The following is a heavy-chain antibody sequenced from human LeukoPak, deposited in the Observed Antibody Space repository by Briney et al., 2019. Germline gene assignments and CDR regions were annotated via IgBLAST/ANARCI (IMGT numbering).Heavy chain of an antibody. CDR2: INSDGSST. CDR3: ARFGDYYSFDY. V-gene: IGHV3-74*01. J-gene: IGHJ4*02. D-gene: IGHD2-21*02. CDR1: GLTFSSYW. Sequence: PGGSLRLSCAASGLTFSSYWMHWVRQAPGKGLVWVSRINSDGSSTSYADSVKGRFTISRDNAKNTLYLQMNSLRAEDTAVYYCARFGDYYSFDYWGQGTLVTVSS.